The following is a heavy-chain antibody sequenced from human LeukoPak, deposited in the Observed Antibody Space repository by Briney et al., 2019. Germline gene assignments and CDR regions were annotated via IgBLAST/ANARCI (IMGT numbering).Heavy chain of an antibody. CDR2: IRSKANSSAT. CDR3: TRHTEASLATTVTSFDY. CDR1: GFTFSGSA. J-gene: IGHJ4*02. Sequence: GGSLRLSCAASGFTFSGSAMHWVRQASGKGLEWVGRIRSKANSSATAYAASVKGRFTISRDDSKSTAYLQMNSLKTEDTAVYYCTRHTEASLATTVTSFDYWGQGTLVTVSS. D-gene: IGHD4-17*01. V-gene: IGHV3-73*01.